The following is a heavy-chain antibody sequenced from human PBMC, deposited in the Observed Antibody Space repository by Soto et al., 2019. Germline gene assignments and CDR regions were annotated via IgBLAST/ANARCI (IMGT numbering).Heavy chain of an antibody. CDR2: IYGAGGA. CDR3: ARGPRTPTGGNCFEY. CDR1: GFSLTNYY. J-gene: IGHJ4*01. D-gene: IGHD1-1*01. Sequence: EVQVVETGGGLIQPGESLTISCTASGFSLTNYYMSWVRQAPGKGLEWVSAIYGAGGAYYADSVQGRFTISRDNSKNTIYLQMSSLRADDTGVYSCARGPRTPTGGNCFEYWGHGTLVTVSS. V-gene: IGHV3-53*02.